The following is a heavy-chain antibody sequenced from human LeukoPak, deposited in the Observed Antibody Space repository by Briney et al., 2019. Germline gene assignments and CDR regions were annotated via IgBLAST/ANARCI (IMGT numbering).Heavy chain of an antibody. D-gene: IGHD2/OR15-2a*01. V-gene: IGHV4-59*08. CDR1: GGSISSYY. J-gene: IGHJ4*02. Sequence: SETLSLTCTVSGGSISSYYWSWIRQPPGKGPEWIGYSDKSGSTNYNPSLKSRVTISVDTSTNQFSLRLSSVTAADTAVYYCAADGNNRSWYYYWGQGILVTVSS. CDR2: SDKSGST. CDR3: AADGNNRSWYYY.